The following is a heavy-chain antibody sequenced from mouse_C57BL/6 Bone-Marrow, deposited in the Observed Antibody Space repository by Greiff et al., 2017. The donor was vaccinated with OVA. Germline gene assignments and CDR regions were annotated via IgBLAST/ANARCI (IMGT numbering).Heavy chain of an antibody. V-gene: IGHV5-6*02. D-gene: IGHD1-1*01. CDR2: ISSGGSYT. CDR3: ARRLYYYGSSYYAMDY. CDR1: GFTFSSYG. Sequence: EVMLVESGGDLVKPGGSLKLSCAASGFTFSSYGMSWVRQTPDKRLEWVATISSGGSYTYYPDSVKGRFTISRDNAKNTLYLQMSSLKSEDTAMYYCARRLYYYGSSYYAMDYWGQGTSVTVSS. J-gene: IGHJ4*01.